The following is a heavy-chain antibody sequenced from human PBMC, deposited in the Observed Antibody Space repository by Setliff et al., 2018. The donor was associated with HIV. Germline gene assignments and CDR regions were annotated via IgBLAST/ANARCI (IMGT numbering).Heavy chain of an antibody. Sequence: VSGGSIRTGAYYWGWIRQPPGKGLEWIGSIYYDGRTFYKPSLKSRLTISVDTSKNQFSLSLNSVTAADTAVYFCARGGAVSADFDSWGQGTLVTVSS. CDR1: GGSIRTGAYY. CDR2: IYYDGRT. D-gene: IGHD3-16*01. CDR3: ARGGAVSADFDS. V-gene: IGHV4-39*07. J-gene: IGHJ5*01.